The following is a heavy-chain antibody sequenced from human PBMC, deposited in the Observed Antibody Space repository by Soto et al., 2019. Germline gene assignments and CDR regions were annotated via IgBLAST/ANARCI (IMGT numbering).Heavy chain of an antibody. CDR1: GGSITSYY. V-gene: IGHV4-59*01. J-gene: IGHJ4*02. D-gene: IGHD3-16*01. CDR2: IYYRGST. CDR3: ARPDMIQYYFDY. Sequence: SETLSLTCAVSGGSITSYYWSWIRQAPGKGLEWIGNIYYRGSTNYNPSLKSRVTISVDTSKNQFSLKMSSVTAADTAVYFCARPDMIQYYFDYWGQGTLVTFSS.